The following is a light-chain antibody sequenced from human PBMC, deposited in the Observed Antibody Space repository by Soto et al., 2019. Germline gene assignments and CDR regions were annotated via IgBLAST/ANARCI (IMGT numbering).Light chain of an antibody. CDR2: GNS. Sequence: QSVLTQPPSVSGAPGQTVTISCTGSSSNIGAGYDVHWYQQLPGTAPKLLIYGNSNRPSGVPDRFSGSNSGTSASLAITGLQADDEADYYCQSYDSSVTLRVFGTGTKLTVL. V-gene: IGLV1-40*01. CDR3: QSYDSSVTLRV. J-gene: IGLJ1*01. CDR1: SSNIGAGYD.